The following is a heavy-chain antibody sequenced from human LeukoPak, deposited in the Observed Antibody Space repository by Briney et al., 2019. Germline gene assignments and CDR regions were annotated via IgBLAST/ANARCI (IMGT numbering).Heavy chain of an antibody. CDR2: TYYRSKWNN. CDR3: ARGTTAFDI. CDR1: GDSVSSNSAA. V-gene: IGHV6-1*01. Sequence: SQTLSLTCAISGDSVSSNSAAWSWIRQSPSRGLEWLGRTYYRSKWNNDYAVSVKSRIIINPDTSKNQFSLQLNSVTPEDTAVYYCARGTTAFDIWGQGTMVTVSS. D-gene: IGHD1-7*01. J-gene: IGHJ3*02.